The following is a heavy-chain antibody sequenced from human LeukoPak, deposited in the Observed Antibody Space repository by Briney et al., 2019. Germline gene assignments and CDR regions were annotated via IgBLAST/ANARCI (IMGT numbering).Heavy chain of an antibody. V-gene: IGHV3-48*02. CDR1: GFTFSSYS. CDR2: ISSSSSTI. D-gene: IGHD5-12*01. J-gene: IGHJ3*02. CDR3: ASSDGGYDLRPTNELFDT. Sequence: GGSLRLSCAASGFTFSSYSMTWVRQAPGKGLEWVSYISSSSSTIYYADSVKGRFTISRGNAKNSLYLQMNSLRDEDTAVYYCASSDGGYDLRPTNELFDTWGQGTMVTVSS.